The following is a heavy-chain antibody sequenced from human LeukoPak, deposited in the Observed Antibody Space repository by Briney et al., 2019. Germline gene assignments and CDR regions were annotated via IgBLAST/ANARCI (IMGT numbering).Heavy chain of an antibody. J-gene: IGHJ4*02. CDR1: GDSISTSNYY. CDR2: IYYSGST. Sequence: PSETLSLTCTVSGDSISTSNYYWGWLRQPPGKGLEWIGSIYYSGSTYYGPSLKSRVTISVDTSKNQFSLKLSSVTAADTAVYYCARVAPSTTFGVVSHRILDYWGQGTLVTVSS. V-gene: IGHV4-39*07. CDR3: ARVAPSTTFGVVSHRILDY. D-gene: IGHD3-3*01.